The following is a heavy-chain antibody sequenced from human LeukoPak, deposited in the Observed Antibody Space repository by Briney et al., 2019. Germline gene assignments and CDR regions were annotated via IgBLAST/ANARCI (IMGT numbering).Heavy chain of an antibody. D-gene: IGHD4-23*01. J-gene: IGHJ4*02. V-gene: IGHV1-2*06. CDR3: ASFAGYGGNSLDF. CDR2: INPNSGDT. CDR1: GYTFTSYV. Sequence: ASVKVSCKASGYTFTSYVMHWVRQAPGQRLEWMGRINPNSGDTNYAQKFQGRVTMTRDTSISTAYMELSSLRSDDTAVYYCASFAGYGGNSLDFWGQGTLVTVSS.